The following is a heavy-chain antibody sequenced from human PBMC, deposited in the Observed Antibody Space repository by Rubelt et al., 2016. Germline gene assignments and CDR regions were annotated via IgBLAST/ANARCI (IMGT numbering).Heavy chain of an antibody. CDR2: IIPILGIA. Sequence: QVQLVQSGAEVKKPGSSVKVSCKASGGTFSSYAISWVRQAPGQGLEWMGRIIPILGIANYAQKFQGRVTITADKCTSTAYMELSSLGAEDTAVYYCARGVEYYYGSGTNWFDPWGQGTLVTVSS. CDR3: ARGVEYYYGSGTNWFDP. D-gene: IGHD3-10*01. CDR1: GGTFSSYA. J-gene: IGHJ5*02. V-gene: IGHV1-69*04.